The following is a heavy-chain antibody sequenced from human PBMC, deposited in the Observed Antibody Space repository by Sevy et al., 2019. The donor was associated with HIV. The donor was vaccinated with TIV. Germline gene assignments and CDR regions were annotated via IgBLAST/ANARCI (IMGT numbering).Heavy chain of an antibody. J-gene: IGHJ6*02. D-gene: IGHD2-15*01. CDR1: GFSFSSYW. CDR3: ARVVAYCSGGSCFPGYCYGMDV. CDR2: IKQDGSEK. V-gene: IGHV3-7*01. Sequence: GGSLRLSCAGSGFSFSSYWMSWVRQAPGKGLEWVANIKQDGSEKDYVDSVKGRFTISRDNAKNSLYLQMNSLRAEDTAVYCCARVVAYCSGGSCFPGYCYGMDVWGQGTTVTVSS.